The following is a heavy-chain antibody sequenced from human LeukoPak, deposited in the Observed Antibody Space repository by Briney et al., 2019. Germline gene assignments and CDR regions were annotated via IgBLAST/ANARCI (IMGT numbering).Heavy chain of an antibody. CDR2: ISYDGSNK. J-gene: IGHJ2*01. CDR3: ARGRSPDYWYFDL. Sequence: HPGGSLRLSCAASGFTFSSYGMHWVRQAPGKGLEWVALISYDGSNKYYANSVKGRFTVSRDNSKNTLYLEMNSLRDGDTAVYYCARGRSPDYWYFDLWGRGTLVTVSS. V-gene: IGHV3-30*03. CDR1: GFTFSSYG.